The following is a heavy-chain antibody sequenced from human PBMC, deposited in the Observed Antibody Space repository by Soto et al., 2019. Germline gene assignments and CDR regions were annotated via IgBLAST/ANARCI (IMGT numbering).Heavy chain of an antibody. V-gene: IGHV3-23*01. J-gene: IGHJ4*02. CDR1: GFTFNNYA. CDR3: AKDRLAGNFDY. CDR2: ISNTGGST. Sequence: EVQLLDSGGGLVQPGGSLRLSCAASGFTFNNYAMNWVRQAPGKGLEWVATISNTGGSTYYADSVKGRFTISRDNSKNTLYSQMNSLRVEDTAVYYCAKDRLAGNFDYWGQGTQVTVSS.